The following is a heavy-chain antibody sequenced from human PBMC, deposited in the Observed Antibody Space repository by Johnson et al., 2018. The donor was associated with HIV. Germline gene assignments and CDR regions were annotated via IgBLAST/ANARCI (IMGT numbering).Heavy chain of an antibody. J-gene: IGHJ3*02. D-gene: IGHD3-3*01. V-gene: IGHV3-20*04. CDR2: INWNGGST. CDR3: ARDSRPGAYDVWSGYWAFDI. CDR1: GFTFDDYG. Sequence: VQLVESGGGMIRPGGSLRLSCAASGFTFDDYGMSWVRQGPGKGLEWVSGINWNGGSTGYADSVKGRFTISRDNATNSLYLQMNSLRAEDTAFYYCARDSRPGAYDVWSGYWAFDIWGQGTMVTVSS.